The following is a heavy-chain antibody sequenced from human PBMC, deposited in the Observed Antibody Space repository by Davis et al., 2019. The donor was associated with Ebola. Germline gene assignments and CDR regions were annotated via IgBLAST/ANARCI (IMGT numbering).Heavy chain of an antibody. CDR3: AKSGLSFGVVKYHYGMDV. CDR2: INHSGST. Sequence: SETLSLTCAVSGGSISSGGYSWSWIRQPPGKGLEWIGEINHSGSTNYNPSLKSRVTISVDTSKNQFSLKLSSVTAADTAVYYCAKSGLSFGVVKYHYGMDVWGKGTTVTVSS. V-gene: IGHV4-30-2*01. CDR1: GGSISSGGYS. J-gene: IGHJ6*04. D-gene: IGHD3-3*01.